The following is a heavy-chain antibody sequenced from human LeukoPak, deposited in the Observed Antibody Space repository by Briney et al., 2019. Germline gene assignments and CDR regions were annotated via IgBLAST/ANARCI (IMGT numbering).Heavy chain of an antibody. D-gene: IGHD4-11*01. Sequence: GGSLRLSCAASGFIFSSYGMHWVRQAPGKGLEWVAVIWSDGTEKYYADAVKGRFTISRDNSRNTLYLQMNSLRGEDTAVYYCAKDAQRGFDYSNSLEYWGQGTLVTVSS. J-gene: IGHJ4*02. CDR1: GFIFSSYG. V-gene: IGHV3-33*06. CDR3: AKDAQRGFDYSNSLEY. CDR2: IWSDGTEK.